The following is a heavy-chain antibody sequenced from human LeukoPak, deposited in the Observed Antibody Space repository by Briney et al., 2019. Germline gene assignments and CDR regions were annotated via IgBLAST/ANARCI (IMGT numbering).Heavy chain of an antibody. V-gene: IGHV1-2*02. Sequence: ASVKVSCKASGYTFTGYYLHWVRQAPGQGLDWMGWINPNSGGTTYAQNFKGRVTMTWDTSISTAYMELSRLRSDDTAVYYCAPGGALDYWGQGTLVTVSS. CDR1: GYTFTGYY. CDR3: APGGALDY. D-gene: IGHD3-10*01. CDR2: INPNSGGT. J-gene: IGHJ4*02.